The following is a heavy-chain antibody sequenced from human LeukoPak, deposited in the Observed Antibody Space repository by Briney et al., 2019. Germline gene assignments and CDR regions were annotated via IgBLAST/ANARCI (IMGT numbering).Heavy chain of an antibody. CDR2: IYTSGST. Sequence: PSETLSLTCTVSGGSISSYYWSWIRQPPGKGLEWIGRIYTSGSTDYNPSLKSRVTMSVDSSKNQFSLKLSSVTAADTAAYYCATGAYCGGDCFDAFDIWGQGTMVTISS. J-gene: IGHJ3*02. CDR1: GGSISSYY. D-gene: IGHD2-21*01. V-gene: IGHV4-4*07. CDR3: ATGAYCGGDCFDAFDI.